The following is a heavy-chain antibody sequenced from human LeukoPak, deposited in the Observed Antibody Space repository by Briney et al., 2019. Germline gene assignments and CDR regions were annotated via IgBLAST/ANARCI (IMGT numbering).Heavy chain of an antibody. V-gene: IGHV4-39*01. Sequence: SETLSLTCTVSGGSISSSSYYWGWIRQPPGKGLEWIGSIYYSGSTYYNPSLKSRVTISVDTSKNQFSLKLSSVTAADTAVYYCARRLRAAAGTGYHDYWGQGTLVTVSS. CDR1: GGSISSSSYY. CDR3: ARRLRAAAGTGYHDY. CDR2: IYYSGST. J-gene: IGHJ4*02. D-gene: IGHD6-13*01.